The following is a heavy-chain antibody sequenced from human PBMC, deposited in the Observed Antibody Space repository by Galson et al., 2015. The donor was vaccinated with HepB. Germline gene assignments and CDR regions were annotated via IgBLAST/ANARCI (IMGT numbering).Heavy chain of an antibody. CDR1: GDTFSNYT. CDR3: ARDPTSTIFGGPLPTMDV. J-gene: IGHJ6*02. CDR2: IIPSLGIA. Sequence: SVKVSCKASGDTFSNYTIAWVRQAPGQGLEWMGRIIPSLGIANYAQRFQGRVTITADKSTTTAYMELSSLRSEDTAIYYCARDPTSTIFGGPLPTMDVWGQGTTVIVSS. D-gene: IGHD3-3*01. V-gene: IGHV1-69*04.